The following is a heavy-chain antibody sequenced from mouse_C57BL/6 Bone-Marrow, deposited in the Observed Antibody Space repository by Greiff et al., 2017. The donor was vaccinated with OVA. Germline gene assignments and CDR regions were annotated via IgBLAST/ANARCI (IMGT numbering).Heavy chain of an antibody. V-gene: IGHV1-19*01. CDR3: ARLRNCFDY. J-gene: IGHJ2*01. CDR2: INPYNGGT. CDR1: GYTFTDYY. Sequence: VQLQQSGPVLVKPGASVKMSCKASGYTFTDYYMNWVKQSHGKSLEWIGVINPYNGGTSYNQKVKGKATLTVDKSSSTAYLELNSLTSDDSAVYYCARLRNCFDYWGQGTTLTVSS.